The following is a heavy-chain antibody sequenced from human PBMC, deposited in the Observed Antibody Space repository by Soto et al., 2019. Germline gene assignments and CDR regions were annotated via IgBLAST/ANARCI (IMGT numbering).Heavy chain of an antibody. D-gene: IGHD6-13*01. J-gene: IGHJ3*02. CDR1: GASITSYY. CDR2: IYYSGST. V-gene: IGHV4-59*01. Sequence: SETLSLTCTVSGASITSYYWSWIRQPPGKGLEWIGYIYYSGSTNYNPSLKSRVTISVDTSKNQFSLKLSSVTAADTAVYYCARGLYSSSWSDAFDIWGQGTMVTVSS. CDR3: ARGLYSSSWSDAFDI.